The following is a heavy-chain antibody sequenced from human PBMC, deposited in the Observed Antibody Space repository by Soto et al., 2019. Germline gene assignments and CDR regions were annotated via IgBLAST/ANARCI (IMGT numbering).Heavy chain of an antibody. CDR3: VRDLNWGFDY. V-gene: IGHV3-48*02. Sequence: EVQMVESGGGLVQPGGSLRLSCAASGFTFSTYSINWVRQAPGKGLEWISYITSSSSAIRYADSVQGRFIISRDNAKNSLYLQMNSLKDEDTAVYYCVRDLNWGFDYWGLGALVTVSS. D-gene: IGHD7-27*01. CDR2: ITSSSSAI. CDR1: GFTFSTYS. J-gene: IGHJ4*02.